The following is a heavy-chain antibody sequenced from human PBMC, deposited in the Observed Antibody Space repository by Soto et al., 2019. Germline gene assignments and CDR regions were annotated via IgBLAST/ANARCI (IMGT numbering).Heavy chain of an antibody. Sequence: PGGSLRLSCAASGFTFSSYSMNWVRQAPGKGLEWVSYISSSSSTIYYADSVKGRFTISRDNAKNSLCLQMNSLRDEDTAVYYCAYSSGWYLGAFDIWGQGTMVTVSS. CDR2: ISSSSSTI. V-gene: IGHV3-48*02. D-gene: IGHD6-19*01. CDR3: AYSSGWYLGAFDI. CDR1: GFTFSSYS. J-gene: IGHJ3*02.